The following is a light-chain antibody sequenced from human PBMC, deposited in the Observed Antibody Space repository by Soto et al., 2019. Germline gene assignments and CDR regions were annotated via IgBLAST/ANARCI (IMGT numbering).Light chain of an antibody. J-gene: IGLJ1*01. CDR3: SSFTSTSTYV. CDR2: NND. Sequence: QSVLTQPPSASGTPGQRVTISCSGSSSNIGSNTVHWYQQLPGTAPKLLMYNNDQRPSGVPDRFSGSKSGTSASLAITGLRSEDESDYYCSSFTSTSTYVFGTGTKLTVL. V-gene: IGLV1-44*01. CDR1: SSNIGSNT.